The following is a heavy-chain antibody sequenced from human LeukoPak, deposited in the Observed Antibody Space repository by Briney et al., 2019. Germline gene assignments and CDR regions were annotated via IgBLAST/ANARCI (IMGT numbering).Heavy chain of an antibody. V-gene: IGHV3-53*01. CDR1: GFTVITND. D-gene: IGHD1-14*01. CDR2: LYSDGNT. J-gene: IGHJ4*02. CDR3: ARGVEPLAANTLAY. Sequence: GWSLRLSCAASGFTVITNDMTWVRQAPGKGLEWVSVLYSDGNTKYADSVQGRFTISRDNSKNTLYLEMNSLSPDDTAVYYCARGVEPLAANTLAYWGQGTLVTVSS.